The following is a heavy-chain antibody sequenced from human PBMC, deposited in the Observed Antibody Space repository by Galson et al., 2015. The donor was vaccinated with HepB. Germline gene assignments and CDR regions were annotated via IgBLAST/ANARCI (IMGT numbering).Heavy chain of an antibody. CDR3: ARDWGIAVSGTWWFDP. CDR1: GFTFNNYN. Sequence: SLRLSCAASGFTFNNYNMNWVRQAPGKGLEWVSSISSSRDYVHYADSVKGRFTIARDNAKNSRYLQMSSLRAEDTAVYYCARDWGIAVSGTWWFDPWGRGTLVTVSS. CDR2: ISSSRDYV. D-gene: IGHD6-19*01. J-gene: IGHJ5*02. V-gene: IGHV3-21*01.